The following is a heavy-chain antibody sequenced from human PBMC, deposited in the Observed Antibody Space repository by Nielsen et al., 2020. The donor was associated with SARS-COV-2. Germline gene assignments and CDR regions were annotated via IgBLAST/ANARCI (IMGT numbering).Heavy chain of an antibody. CDR2: IWYDGSNE. CDR1: GFTFSSYG. J-gene: IGHJ4*02. V-gene: IGHV3-33*01. Sequence: GESLKISCAASGFTFSSYGMDWVRQAPGKGLEWVAVIWYDGSNEYYADSVRGRFTISRDNSMNMVFLQMNSLRADDTALYYCASPFDFWGQGILVTVSS. CDR3: ASPFDF.